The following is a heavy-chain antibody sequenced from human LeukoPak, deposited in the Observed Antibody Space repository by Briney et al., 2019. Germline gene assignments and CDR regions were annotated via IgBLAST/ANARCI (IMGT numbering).Heavy chain of an antibody. Sequence: SETLSLTCTVSGGSVSSYFWSWIRQPPGKGLEWTGYIYYSGSTNYNPSFKSRVTISLDTSNYQFSLRLGSVTAADTALYYCARILPTAGTGAFDIWGQGTMVTVSS. J-gene: IGHJ3*02. CDR2: IYYSGST. CDR1: GGSVSSYF. D-gene: IGHD6-13*01. V-gene: IGHV4-59*02. CDR3: ARILPTAGTGAFDI.